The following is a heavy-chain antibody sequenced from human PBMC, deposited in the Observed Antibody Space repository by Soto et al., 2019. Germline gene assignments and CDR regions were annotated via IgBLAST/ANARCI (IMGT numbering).Heavy chain of an antibody. D-gene: IGHD2-21*02. CDR2: IDPSDSYT. CDR1: GYSFTSYW. V-gene: IGHV5-10-1*01. Sequence: GESLKISCKGSGYSFTSYWISWVRQMPGKGLEWMGRIDPSDSYTNYSPSFQGHVTISADKSISTAYLQWSSLKASDTAMYYCARRYCGGDCYSYNWFDPWGQGTLVTVSS. J-gene: IGHJ5*02. CDR3: ARRYCGGDCYSYNWFDP.